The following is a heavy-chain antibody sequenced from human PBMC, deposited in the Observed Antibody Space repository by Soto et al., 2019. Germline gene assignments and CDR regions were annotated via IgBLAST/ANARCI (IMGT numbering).Heavy chain of an antibody. CDR1: GGSITNSNW. D-gene: IGHD1-26*01. CDR3: ARGPPIVGNTRPLES. J-gene: IGHJ4*02. Sequence: SETVSLTCTVSGGSITNSNWWSWVRLPPAKGLEWIGDIYHAGSTKYNPSLERRVTMSVDTSKNQFGLTLTSVTAADTAVYFCARGPPIVGNTRPLESWGQGTLVTVSS. V-gene: IGHV4-4*02. CDR2: IYHAGST.